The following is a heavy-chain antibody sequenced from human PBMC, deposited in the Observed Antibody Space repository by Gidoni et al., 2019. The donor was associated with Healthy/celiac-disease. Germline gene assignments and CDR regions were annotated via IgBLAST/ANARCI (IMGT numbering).Heavy chain of an antibody. V-gene: IGHV1-69*01. CDR2: IIPIFGTA. D-gene: IGHD2-2*01. CDR3: ARGESSTSELYYYYGMDV. CDR1: GGTFSSYA. Sequence: QVQLVQSGAEVKKPGSSVKVSCKASGGTFSSYATRWVRQAPVQGLEWMGGIIPIFGTANYAQKFQGRVTITADESTSTAYMELSSLRSEDTAVYYCARGESSTSELYYYYGMDVWGQGTTVTVSS. J-gene: IGHJ6*02.